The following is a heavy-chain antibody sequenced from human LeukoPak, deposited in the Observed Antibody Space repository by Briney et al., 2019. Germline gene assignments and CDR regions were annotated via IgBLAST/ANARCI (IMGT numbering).Heavy chain of an antibody. CDR2: THYSGTT. V-gene: IGHV4-59*08. Sequence: SETLSLTCTVSGGSINSYYWSWIRQPPGKELEWIAYTHYSGTTNYSPSLKSRVSVSVDTAKNQFSLNLSSVTASETAVYYCARYFGGSFDHWGQGTLATVSA. D-gene: IGHD3-16*01. CDR1: GGSINSYY. CDR3: ARYFGGSFDH. J-gene: IGHJ4*02.